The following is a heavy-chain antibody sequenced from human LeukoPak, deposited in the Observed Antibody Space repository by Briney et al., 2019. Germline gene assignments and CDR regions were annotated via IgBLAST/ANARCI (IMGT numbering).Heavy chain of an antibody. D-gene: IGHD5-12*01. CDR3: ARDAGYSAYANYYYYYMDV. V-gene: IGHV1-46*01. CDR1: GYTFTSYY. CDR2: INPSGGST. J-gene: IGHJ6*03. Sequence: ASVKVSCKASGYTFTSYYMHWVRQAPGQGLEWMGIINPSGGSTSYAQKFQGRVTMTRDMYTSTVYMELSSLRSEDTAVYYCARDAGYSAYANYYYYYMDVWGKGTTVTVSS.